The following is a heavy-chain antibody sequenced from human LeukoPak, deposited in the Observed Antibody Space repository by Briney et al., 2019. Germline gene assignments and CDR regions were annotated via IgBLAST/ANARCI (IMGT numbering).Heavy chain of an antibody. J-gene: IGHJ4*02. V-gene: IGHV3-23*01. Sequence: PGGSLRLSCAASGFTFSSYAMSWVRQAPGKGLEWVSAISGSGGSTYYADSVKGRFTISRDNSKNTLYLQMNSLRAEDTAVYYCAKDLARIVGAKGDYWGQGTLVTVSS. CDR1: GFTFSSYA. CDR3: AKDLARIVGAKGDY. D-gene: IGHD1-26*01. CDR2: ISGSGGST.